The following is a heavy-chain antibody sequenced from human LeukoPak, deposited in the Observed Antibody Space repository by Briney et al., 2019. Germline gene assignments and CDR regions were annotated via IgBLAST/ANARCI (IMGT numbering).Heavy chain of an antibody. J-gene: IGHJ3*02. V-gene: IGHV3-23*01. CDR3: AKDLSKVIVVVMNAFDI. CDR1: GFTFRSYA. D-gene: IGHD3-22*01. Sequence: PGGSLRLSCAASGFTFRSYAMNWVRQAPGQGLEWVSGLSNTGGTTYYADSVKVRFTITRDNSKNTPYLEMNSLRAEDAAVYYCAKDLSKVIVVVMNAFDIWGQGTMVTVSS. CDR2: LSNTGGTT.